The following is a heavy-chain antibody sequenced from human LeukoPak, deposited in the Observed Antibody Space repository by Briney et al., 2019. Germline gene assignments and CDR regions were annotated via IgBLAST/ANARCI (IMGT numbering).Heavy chain of an antibody. Sequence: ASVKVSCKASGYTFTSYDINWVRQATGQGLEWMGWMNPNSGNTGYAQKFQGRVTMTRNTSISTAYMELSSLRSEDTAVYYCARGIQTYYYDSSGYPSIYYMDVSRKGTTVTVSS. J-gene: IGHJ6*03. CDR1: GYTFTSYD. CDR3: ARGIQTYYYDSSGYPSIYYMDV. V-gene: IGHV1-8*01. D-gene: IGHD3-22*01. CDR2: MNPNSGNT.